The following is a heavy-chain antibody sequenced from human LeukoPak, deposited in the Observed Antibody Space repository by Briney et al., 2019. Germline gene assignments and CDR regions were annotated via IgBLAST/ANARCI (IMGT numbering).Heavy chain of an antibody. CDR2: ISGSGDGT. CDR3: AKAVGGTFDY. V-gene: IGHV3-23*01. J-gene: IGHJ4*02. D-gene: IGHD1-26*01. Sequence: PGGSLRLSCAASGFNFSSNAMNWVRQAPGKGVEWVSVISGSGDGTYYTDSVKGRITISRDNSKNTLFLQMNSLRPEDTALYYCAKAVGGTFDYWGQGTLVTVSS. CDR1: GFNFSSNA.